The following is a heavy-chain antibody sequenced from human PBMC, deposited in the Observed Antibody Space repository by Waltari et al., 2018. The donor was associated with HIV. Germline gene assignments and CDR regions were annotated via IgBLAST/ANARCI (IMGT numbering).Heavy chain of an antibody. CDR2: IYYSGST. D-gene: IGHD6-19*01. Sequence: QLQLQESGPGLVKPSETLSLTCTVSVGPISTRRYHWGWIRQPPGKGLEWIGSIYYSGSTYYNPSLKSRVTISVDTSKNQFSLKLSSVTAADTAVYYCARHAVAGFGLDYWGQGTLVTVSS. CDR1: VGPISTRRYH. J-gene: IGHJ4*02. CDR3: ARHAVAGFGLDY. V-gene: IGHV4-39*01.